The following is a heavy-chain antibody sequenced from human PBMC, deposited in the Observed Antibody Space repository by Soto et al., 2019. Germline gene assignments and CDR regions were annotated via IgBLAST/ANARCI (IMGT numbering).Heavy chain of an antibody. CDR1: GDTFSGYP. CDR3: ARDGGFGELKY. J-gene: IGHJ4*02. Sequence: QVQLVQSGAELKKPGSSVKVSCKASGDTFSGYPINWVRQAPGEGLEWMGRIIPVFGTTNDAQRFEGRVTFTADGSTNTAYMELRSLLSEDTAVYYCARDGGFGELKYWGPGTLVTVSS. CDR2: IIPVFGTT. V-gene: IGHV1-69*18. D-gene: IGHD3-10*01.